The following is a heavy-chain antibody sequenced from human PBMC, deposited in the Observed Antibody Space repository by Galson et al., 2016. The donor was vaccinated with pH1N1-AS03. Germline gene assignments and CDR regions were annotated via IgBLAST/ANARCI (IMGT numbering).Heavy chain of an antibody. V-gene: IGHV4-31*03. CDR3: ARDRHDYGPDPFDI. CDR2: IYYSGST. D-gene: IGHD4-17*01. Sequence: TLSLTCTVSGAPISDGGYYWGWIRHFPGKGLEWIGYIYYSGSTYYNPSLKSRLTISVDTSKNQFSLKLNSVTAADTAVYYCARDRHDYGPDPFDIWGQGTMVTVSS. CDR1: GAPISDGGYY. J-gene: IGHJ3*02.